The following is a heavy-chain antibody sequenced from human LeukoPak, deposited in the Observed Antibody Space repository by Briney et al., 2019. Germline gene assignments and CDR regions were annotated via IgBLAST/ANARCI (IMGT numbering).Heavy chain of an antibody. J-gene: IGHJ6*03. CDR1: GGSISSYY. D-gene: IGHD3/OR15-3a*01. V-gene: IGHV4-59*01. CDR2: IYYSGST. CDR3: ERVGLGYYYYYYMDV. Sequence: SETLSLTCTVSGGSISSYYWSWIRQPPGKGLEWIGYIYYSGSTNYNPSLTSQVTISVDTSKNQFSLKLSSVTAADTAVYYCERVGLGYYYYYYMDVWGEGTTVTVSS.